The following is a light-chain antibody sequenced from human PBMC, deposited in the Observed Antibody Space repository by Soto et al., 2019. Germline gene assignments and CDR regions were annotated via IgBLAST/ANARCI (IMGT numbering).Light chain of an antibody. CDR2: GAS. CDR1: HRVSSSS. CDR3: QQYGSSPPIT. J-gene: IGKJ5*01. V-gene: IGKV3-20*01. Sequence: IVLTQSPGTLSLSPGERATLSCRARHRVSSSSLAWYQQKPGQAPRLLSYGASSRATGITDRFSGSGSGTDFTLTISRLEPEDFAVYYCQQYGSSPPITFVQGTRLQL.